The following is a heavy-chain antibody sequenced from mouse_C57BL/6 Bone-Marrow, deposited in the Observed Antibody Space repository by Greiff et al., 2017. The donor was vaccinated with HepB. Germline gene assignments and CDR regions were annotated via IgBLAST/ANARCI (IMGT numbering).Heavy chain of an antibody. CDR3: TRGDDYLYYFDY. J-gene: IGHJ2*01. V-gene: IGHV1-5*01. CDR2: IYPGNSDT. Sequence: VQLKQSGTVLARPGASVKMSCKTSGYTFTSYWMHWVKQRPGQGLEWIGAIYPGNSDTSYNQKFKGKAKLTAVTSASTAYMELSSLTNEDSAVYYCTRGDDYLYYFDYWGQGTTLTVSS. D-gene: IGHD2-4*01. CDR1: GYTFTSYW.